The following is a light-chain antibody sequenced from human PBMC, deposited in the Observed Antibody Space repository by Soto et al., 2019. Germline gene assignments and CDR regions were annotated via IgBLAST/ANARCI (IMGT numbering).Light chain of an antibody. Sequence: QSVLTQPDSVSGSPVRSITISCTGTSSDVGGYNYVSWYQQHPGKAPKLMIYDVSNRPSGVSNRFSGSKSGNTASLTISGLQAEDEADYYCSSYTSSSTLVFGTGTKATVL. CDR2: DVS. CDR3: SSYTSSSTLV. V-gene: IGLV2-14*01. CDR1: SSDVGGYNY. J-gene: IGLJ1*01.